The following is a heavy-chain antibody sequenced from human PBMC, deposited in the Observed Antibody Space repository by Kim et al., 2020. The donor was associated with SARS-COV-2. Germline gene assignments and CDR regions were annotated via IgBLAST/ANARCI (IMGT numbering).Heavy chain of an antibody. CDR2: ISSNGGST. V-gene: IGHV3-64D*09. J-gene: IGHJ6*02. CDR1: GFTFSSYA. Sequence: GGSLRLSCSASGFTFSSYAMHWVRQAPGKGLEYVSAISSNGGSTHYADSVKGRFTISRDNSKNTLYLQMSSLKAEDMGVYYCVKGDLRSMRKYYYFYYGVDGWGQGTTVTVSS. D-gene: IGHD3-3*01. CDR3: VKGDLRSMRKYYYFYYGVDG.